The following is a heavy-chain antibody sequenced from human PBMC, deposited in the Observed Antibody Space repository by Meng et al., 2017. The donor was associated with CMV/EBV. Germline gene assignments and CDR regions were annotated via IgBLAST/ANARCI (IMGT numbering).Heavy chain of an antibody. Sequence: SETLSLTCTVSGGSISSSSYYWGWIRQPPGKGLEWIGSIYYSGSTYYNPSLKGRVTISVDTSKNQFSLKLSSVTAADTAVYYCARDQGRGYSYGRDYYGMDVWGQGTTVTVSS. CDR2: IYYSGST. V-gene: IGHV4-39*07. CDR3: ARDQGRGYSYGRDYYGMDV. D-gene: IGHD5-18*01. J-gene: IGHJ6*02. CDR1: GGSISSSSYY.